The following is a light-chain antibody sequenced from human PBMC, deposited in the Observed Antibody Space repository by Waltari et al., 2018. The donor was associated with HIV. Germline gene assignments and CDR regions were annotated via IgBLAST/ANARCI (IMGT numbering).Light chain of an antibody. V-gene: IGLV3-21*02. CDR3: QVWASNSAYVV. CDR2: DDT. Sequence: YELTQPPSVSVAPGQTATITCGGDKTGYRSVHGYQQKAGQAPVLVFYDDTDRPSGIPERFSGSKSGNTATLTISRVEAGDEADYYCQVWASNSAYVVFGGRTKLTVL. CDR1: KTGYRS. J-gene: IGLJ2*01.